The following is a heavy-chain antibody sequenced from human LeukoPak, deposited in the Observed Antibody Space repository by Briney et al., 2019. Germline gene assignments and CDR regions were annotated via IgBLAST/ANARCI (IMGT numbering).Heavy chain of an antibody. CDR3: ARGGSYYYFDY. J-gene: IGHJ4*02. D-gene: IGHD1-26*01. Sequence: GRSLRLSCAASGFTFSSYAMHWVRQAPGKGLEWVAVISYDGSNKYYADSVKGRFTISRDNSKNTLYLQMNSLRAEDTAVYYCARGGSYYYFDYWGQGTLVTVSS. V-gene: IGHV3-30-3*01. CDR2: ISYDGSNK. CDR1: GFTFSSYA.